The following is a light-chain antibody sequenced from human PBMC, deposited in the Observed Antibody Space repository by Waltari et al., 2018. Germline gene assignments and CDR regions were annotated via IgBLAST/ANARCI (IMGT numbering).Light chain of an antibody. CDR3: QQYYITPLS. CDR1: QSVLYSPNNKNY. V-gene: IGKV4-1*01. CDR2: WAS. J-gene: IGKJ4*01. Sequence: DIVMTQSPDSLAVALGERATINCKSSQSVLYSPNNKNYLAWYQQKPGQPPKLLIYWASTRESGVPDRFSGSGSGTDFTLTISSLQAEDVAIYFCQQYYITPLSFGGGTRVEIK.